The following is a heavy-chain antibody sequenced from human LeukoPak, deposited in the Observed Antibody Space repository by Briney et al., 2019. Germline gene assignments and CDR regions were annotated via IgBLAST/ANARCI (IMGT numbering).Heavy chain of an antibody. CDR3: ARVPTTVTTWFDY. Sequence: ASVKVSCKASGYTFTDYYIHWVRQAPGQGLEWMGRINPNSGGTNSAQKFQGRVTMTRDTSISTAYMELSRLRSDDTAVYYCARVPTTVTTWFDYWGQGTLVTVSS. J-gene: IGHJ4*02. V-gene: IGHV1-2*06. D-gene: IGHD4-17*01. CDR2: INPNSGGT. CDR1: GYTFTDYY.